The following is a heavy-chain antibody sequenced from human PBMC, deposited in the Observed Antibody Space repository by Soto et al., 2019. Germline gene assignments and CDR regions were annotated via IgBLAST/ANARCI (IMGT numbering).Heavy chain of an antibody. V-gene: IGHV1-18*01. CDR2: ISAYNGNT. CDR1: GYTFTSYG. D-gene: IGHD6-13*01. J-gene: IGHJ6*02. CDR3: ARVPQGSWYSSYYYGMDV. Sequence: QVQLVQSGAEVKKPGASVKVSCKASGYTFTSYGISWVRQAPGQGLEWMGWISAYNGNTNYAQKLQGRVTMTTDTPTSAAYLELRSRRSDDTAVYYCARVPQGSWYSSYYYGMDVWGQGTTVTVSS.